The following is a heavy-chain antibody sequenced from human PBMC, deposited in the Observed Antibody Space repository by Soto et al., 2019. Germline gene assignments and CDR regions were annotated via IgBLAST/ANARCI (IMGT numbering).Heavy chain of an antibody. CDR3: ASGLGSGSYSPDV. V-gene: IGHV3-33*03. Sequence: QVQVVESGGGVVQPGKSLRLSCEAPGSTFSSYGMHWVRQAPGKGLEWVALIYYDGSEKYYAESVKGRFTISRDNSKNTLYLQRNSLRVEDTAVYYCASGLGSGSYSPDVWGKGTTVTVSS. D-gene: IGHD3-10*01. CDR2: IYYDGSEK. CDR1: GSTFSSYG. J-gene: IGHJ6*04.